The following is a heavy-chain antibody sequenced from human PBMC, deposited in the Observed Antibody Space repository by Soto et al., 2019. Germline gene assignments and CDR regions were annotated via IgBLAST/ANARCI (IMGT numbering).Heavy chain of an antibody. Sequence: QVQLVESGGGVVQPGRSLRLSCAASGFTFSSYGMHWVRQAPGKGLEWVAVIWYDGSNKYYADSVKGRFTISRDNSKNTRYLQRNGMRAGDTAVYYCARDRDRSGYYCGGTNWFDPWGQGTLVTVSS. D-gene: IGHD3-22*01. CDR2: IWYDGSNK. V-gene: IGHV3-33*01. J-gene: IGHJ5*02. CDR1: GFTFSSYG. CDR3: ARDRDRSGYYCGGTNWFDP.